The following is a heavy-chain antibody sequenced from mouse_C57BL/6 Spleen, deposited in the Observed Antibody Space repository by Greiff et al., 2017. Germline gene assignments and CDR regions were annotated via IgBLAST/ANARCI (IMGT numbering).Heavy chain of an antibody. CDR1: GFTFSSYG. D-gene: IGHD2-4*01. Sequence: EVMLVESGGDLVKPGGSLKLSCAASGFTFSSYGMSWVRQTPDKRLEWVATISSGGSYTYYPDSLRGRFTISRDNAKNTLYLQMSSLKSEDTAMYYCARHRGNYDYDDYAMDYWGQGTSVTVSS. J-gene: IGHJ4*01. CDR2: ISSGGSYT. V-gene: IGHV5-6*01. CDR3: ARHRGNYDYDDYAMDY.